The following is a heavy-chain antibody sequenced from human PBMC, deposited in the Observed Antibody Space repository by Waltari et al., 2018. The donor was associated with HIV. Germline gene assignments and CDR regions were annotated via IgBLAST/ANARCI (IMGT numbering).Heavy chain of an antibody. CDR3: ARGKRSSGWSTDFDY. D-gene: IGHD6-19*01. CDR2: IYYSGST. J-gene: IGHJ4*02. CDR1: GGSISSYY. V-gene: IGHV4-59*01. Sequence: QVQLQESGPGLVKPSETLSLTCNVSGGSISSYYWSWIRQPPGKGLEWIGYIYYSGSTNYNPSLKSRVTISVDTSKNQFSLKLSSVTAADTAVYYCARGKRSSGWSTDFDYWGQGTLVTVSS.